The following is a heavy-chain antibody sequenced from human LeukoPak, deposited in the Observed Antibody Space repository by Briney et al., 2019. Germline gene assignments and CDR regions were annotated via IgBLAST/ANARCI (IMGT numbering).Heavy chain of an antibody. CDR2: INHSGST. J-gene: IGHJ4*02. CDR3: ARGPRPTYYYGSGSYRGSYYFDY. D-gene: IGHD3-10*01. CDR1: GGSFSGYY. V-gene: IGHV4-34*01. Sequence: SETLSLTCAVYGGSFSGYYWSWLRQPPGKGLEWIGEINHSGSTNYNPSLKSRVTISVDTSNNEFSLKLSSVTAADTAVYHCARGPRPTYYYGSGSYRGSYYFDYWGQGTLVTVSS.